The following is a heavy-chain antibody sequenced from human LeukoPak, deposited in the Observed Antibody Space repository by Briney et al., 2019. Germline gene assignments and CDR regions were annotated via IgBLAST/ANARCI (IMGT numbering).Heavy chain of an antibody. CDR3: AREGGQQLPFDY. CDR2: INHSGST. D-gene: IGHD6-13*01. CDR1: GGSFSGYY. J-gene: IGHJ4*02. V-gene: IGHV4-34*01. Sequence: PSETLSLTCAVYGGSFSGYYWSWIRQPPGKGLEWIGEINHSGSTNYNASLKSRVTISVDTSKNQVFLKLSSLTSADTAVYYCAREGGQQLPFDYWGQGTLVTVSS.